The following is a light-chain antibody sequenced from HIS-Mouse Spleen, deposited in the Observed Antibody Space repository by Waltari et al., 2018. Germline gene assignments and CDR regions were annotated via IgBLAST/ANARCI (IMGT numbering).Light chain of an antibody. CDR2: RNN. Sequence: QSVLTQPPSASGTPGQRVTISCSGSSPNSGSNYVYGYQQPPGTAPKLLIYRNNQRPSGVPDRFSGSKSGTSASLAISGLRSEDEADYYCAAWDDSLSGPVFGGGTKLTVL. CDR3: AAWDDSLSGPV. V-gene: IGLV1-47*01. J-gene: IGLJ3*02. CDR1: SPNSGSNY.